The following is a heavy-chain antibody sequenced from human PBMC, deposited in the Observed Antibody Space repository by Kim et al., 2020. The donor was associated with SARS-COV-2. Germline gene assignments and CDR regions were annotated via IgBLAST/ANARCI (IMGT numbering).Heavy chain of an antibody. CDR1: GGTISSYY. D-gene: IGHD1-7*01. CDR3: AGHNTRELYRYNWNYGLPGNWYCDL. J-gene: IGHJ2*01. CDR2: IYYSGST. V-gene: IGHV4-59*08. Sequence: SETLSLTCTVSGGTISSYYLSWIRQPPGKGLEWIWYIYYSGSTTYNPSLKSRVTISVDTSTNQFSLKLSSVTAADTAVYYCAGHNTRELYRYNWNYGLPGNWYCDLWGRGPVDTVSS.